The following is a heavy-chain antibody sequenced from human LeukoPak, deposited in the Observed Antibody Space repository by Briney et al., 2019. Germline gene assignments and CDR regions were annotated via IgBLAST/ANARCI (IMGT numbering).Heavy chain of an antibody. CDR1: GYTFTGYY. CDR2: INPNSGGT. CDR3: ARLIPGYSSGWYDY. V-gene: IGHV1-2*06. Sequence: ASVKVSCRASGYTFTGYYMHWVRQAPGQGLEWMGRINPNSGGTNYAQKFLGRVTMTRDTSISTAYMELSRLRSDDTAVYYCARLIPGYSSGWYDYWGQGTLVTVSS. J-gene: IGHJ4*02. D-gene: IGHD6-19*01.